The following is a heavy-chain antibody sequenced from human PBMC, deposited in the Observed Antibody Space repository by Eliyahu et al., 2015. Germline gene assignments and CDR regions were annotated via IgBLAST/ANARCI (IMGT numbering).Heavy chain of an antibody. J-gene: IGHJ4*02. CDR2: FYSSGST. D-gene: IGHD2-21*01. CDR1: GGSISSSSYH. CDR3: ARHLDSSAVVANY. V-gene: IGHV4-39*01. Sequence: QLQLQESGPGLVKPSETLSLTCSVSGGSISSSSYHWGWIRQPPGKGLEWVASFYSSGSTYYNPSLKSRVTISVDTSKNQFSLKLSSVTATDTAVYYCARHLDSSAVVANYWGQGTLVTVSS.